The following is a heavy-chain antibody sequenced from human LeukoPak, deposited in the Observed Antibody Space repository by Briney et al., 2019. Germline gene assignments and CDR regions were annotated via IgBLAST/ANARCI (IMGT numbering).Heavy chain of an antibody. D-gene: IGHD6-19*01. CDR3: ARRRIVAGTDAFDI. CDR2: ISGYNGNT. J-gene: IGHJ3*02. Sequence: ASVKVSCKASGYTFTNYVISWVRQAPGQGLEWMGWISGYNGNTNYAQELQGRVTMTTDTSTNTAYMELRSLRSDDTAVYYCARRRIVAGTDAFDIWGQGTMVTVSS. V-gene: IGHV1-18*01. CDR1: GYTFTNYV.